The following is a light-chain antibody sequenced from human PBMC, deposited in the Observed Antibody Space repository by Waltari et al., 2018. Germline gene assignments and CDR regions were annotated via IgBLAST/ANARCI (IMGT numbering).Light chain of an antibody. J-gene: IGKJ4*01. CDR1: QSISSW. V-gene: IGKV1-5*03. CDR3: QQYNSYPPT. CDR2: KAS. Sequence: DIQMTQSSSTLSASVGDRVTITCRASQSISSWLAWYQQKPGKAPKLLIYKASSLESGVPSRFSGSGSGTEFTLTISSLQPDDFATYYCQQYNSYPPTFGGGTKVEIK.